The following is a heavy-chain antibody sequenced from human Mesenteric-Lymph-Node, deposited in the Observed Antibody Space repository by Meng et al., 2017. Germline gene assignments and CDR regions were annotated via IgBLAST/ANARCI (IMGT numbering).Heavy chain of an antibody. J-gene: IGHJ4*02. V-gene: IGHV4-4*02. D-gene: IGHD5-18*01. CDR1: GGSIRSSNW. CDR2: IYHSGST. CDR3: ASGGYSYGYIFDY. Sequence: GKWQESGPGRVRPSGALPLTCAVSGGSIRSSNWWSWVRQPPGKGLEWIGEIYHSGSTNYNPSLKSRVTISVDKSKNQFSLKLSSVTAADTAVYYCASGGYSYGYIFDYWGQGTLVTVSS.